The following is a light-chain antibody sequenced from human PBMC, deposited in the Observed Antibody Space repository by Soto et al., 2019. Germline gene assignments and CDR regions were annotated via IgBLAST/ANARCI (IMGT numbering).Light chain of an antibody. Sequence: DIQMTQSPSTLSASIGDRVTITCRASQSIRSWLAWYQQKPGKAPKLLIYQASNLQSGVPSRFSGSGSGTELTLTISSLQPDDFATYYCQHYNSYPWAFGQGTKVDIK. CDR1: QSIRSW. J-gene: IGKJ1*01. CDR2: QAS. CDR3: QHYNSYPWA. V-gene: IGKV1-5*03.